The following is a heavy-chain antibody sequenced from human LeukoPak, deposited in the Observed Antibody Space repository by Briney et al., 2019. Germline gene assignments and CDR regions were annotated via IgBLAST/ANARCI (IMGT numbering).Heavy chain of an antibody. D-gene: IGHD4-17*01. CDR1: GRPFNNPD. Sequence: SVKVFYNTSGRPFNNPDVRWARHPSGQGLEGLRGNMPPFGRAGYAQKFQGRVTITKDESTRTVYLELTSLTSDDTAVYYCARDVHGDYGSGWFDLGGQGTLVSVSS. CDR3: ARDVHGDYGSGWFDL. J-gene: IGHJ5*02. CDR2: NMPPFGRA. V-gene: IGHV1-69*05.